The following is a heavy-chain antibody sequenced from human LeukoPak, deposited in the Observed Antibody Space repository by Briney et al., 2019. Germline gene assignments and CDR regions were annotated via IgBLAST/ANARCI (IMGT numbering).Heavy chain of an antibody. D-gene: IGHD3-3*01. CDR1: GGSISSYY. CDR3: ARRRSITIFGVVSFNFDY. Sequence: SETLSLTCTVSGGSISSYYWSWIRQPPGKGLEWIGYIYYSGSTNYNPSLKSRVTISVDTSKNQFSLKLSSVTAADTAVYYCARRRSITIFGVVSFNFDYWGQGTLVTVSS. V-gene: IGHV4-59*12. CDR2: IYYSGST. J-gene: IGHJ4*02.